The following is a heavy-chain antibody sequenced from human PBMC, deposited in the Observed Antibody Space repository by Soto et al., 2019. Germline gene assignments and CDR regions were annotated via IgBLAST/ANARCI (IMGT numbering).Heavy chain of an antibody. CDR3: ARVTTFYDILTSSYALNYFDY. Sequence: GGSLRLFSASSGFSVTSNYMNWVRQAPGKGLECVSVIYAGGNTYYPDSVKGRFTISSDNSKNTLFLQMNNLRAEDTAVYYCARVTTFYDILTSSYALNYFDYWGQGTRVTVSS. V-gene: IGHV3-53*01. D-gene: IGHD3-9*01. J-gene: IGHJ4*02. CDR2: IYAGGNT. CDR1: GFSVTSNY.